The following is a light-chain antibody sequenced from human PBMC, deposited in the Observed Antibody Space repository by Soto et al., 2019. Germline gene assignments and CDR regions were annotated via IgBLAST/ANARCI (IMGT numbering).Light chain of an antibody. J-gene: IGKJ2*01. CDR3: QQANSFPYT. Sequence: IVMTQSPATLSVSPGKRATVSCRASQSVSSNLAWYQQKPGQGPRLLIYGASTRATGIPASFSGSGSGTEFTLTINSLQPEDFATYYCQQANSFPYTFGQGTKLEIK. CDR2: GAS. CDR1: QSVSSN. V-gene: IGKV3-15*01.